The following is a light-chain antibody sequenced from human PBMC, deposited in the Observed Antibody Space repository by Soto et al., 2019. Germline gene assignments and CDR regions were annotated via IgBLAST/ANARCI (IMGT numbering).Light chain of an antibody. CDR1: SSDVGGYNY. CDR2: EVN. V-gene: IGLV2-14*01. J-gene: IGLJ1*01. Sequence: QSALTQPASVSVAPGQSITISCTGTSSDVGGYNYVSWYQQYPGKAPKLMIFEVNNRPSGVSNRFSGSKSGNTASLTITGLQAEDEADYYCRSYTSTSTPYVFGTGTKATVL. CDR3: RSYTSTSTPYV.